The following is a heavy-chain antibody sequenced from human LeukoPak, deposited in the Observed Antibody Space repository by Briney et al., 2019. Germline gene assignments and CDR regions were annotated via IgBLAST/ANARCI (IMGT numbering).Heavy chain of an antibody. CDR2: MNPNSGNT. J-gene: IGHJ6*03. Sequence: ASVKVSCRASGYTFTSYDINWVRQATGQGLKWMGWMNPNSGNTGYAQKFQGRVTITRNTSISTAYMGLSSLRSEDTAVYYCARGLRGSSWYGYYYYYMDVWGKGTTVTVSS. D-gene: IGHD6-13*01. V-gene: IGHV1-8*03. CDR3: ARGLRGSSWYGYYYYYMDV. CDR1: GYTFTSYD.